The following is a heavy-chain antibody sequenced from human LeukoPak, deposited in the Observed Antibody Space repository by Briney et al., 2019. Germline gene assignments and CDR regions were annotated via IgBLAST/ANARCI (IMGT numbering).Heavy chain of an antibody. D-gene: IGHD1-26*01. CDR1: GGTFSSYA. Sequence: ASVKVSCKASGGTFSSYAISWVRQAPGQGLEWMGRIIPILGIANYAQKFQGRVTITADKSTSTAYMELSSLRSEDTAAYYCAREGFIVGATKAYYFDYWGQGTLVTVSS. V-gene: IGHV1-69*04. J-gene: IGHJ4*02. CDR2: IIPILGIA. CDR3: AREGFIVGATKAYYFDY.